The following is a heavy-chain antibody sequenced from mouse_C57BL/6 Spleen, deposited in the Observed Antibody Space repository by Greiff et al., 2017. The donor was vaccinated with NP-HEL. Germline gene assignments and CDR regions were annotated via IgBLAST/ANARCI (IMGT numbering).Heavy chain of an antibody. J-gene: IGHJ1*03. CDR1: GYAFTNYL. D-gene: IGHD3-1*01. CDR3: ARSGAGWYFDV. Sequence: VQLQQSGAELLRPGTSVKVSCKASGYAFTNYLIEWVKQRPGQGLEWIGVINPGSGGTNYNEKFKGKATLTADKSSSTAYMQLSSLTSEDSAVYFCARSGAGWYFDVWGTGTTVTVSS. V-gene: IGHV1-54*01. CDR2: INPGSGGT.